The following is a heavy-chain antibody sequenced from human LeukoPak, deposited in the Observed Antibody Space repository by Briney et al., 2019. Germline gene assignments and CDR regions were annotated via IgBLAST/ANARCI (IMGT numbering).Heavy chain of an antibody. V-gene: IGHV3-15*07. CDR3: TTGGIYGGFSLDY. J-gene: IGHJ4*02. CDR2: IKSKTDGGTT. D-gene: IGHD2-15*01. Sequence: PGGSLRLSCAASGFTFSNAWMNWVRQAPGKGLEWVGRIKSKTDGGTTDYAAPVKGRFTISRDDSQNTLYLQMNSLNTEDTAVYYCTTGGIYGGFSLDYWGQGTLVTVSS. CDR1: GFTFSNAW.